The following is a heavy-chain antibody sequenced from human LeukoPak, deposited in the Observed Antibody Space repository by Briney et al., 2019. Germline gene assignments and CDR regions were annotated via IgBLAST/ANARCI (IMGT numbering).Heavy chain of an antibody. CDR2: INQDGSEK. J-gene: IGHJ4*02. D-gene: IGHD2-2*01. CDR1: GFTFSGFW. CDR3: ARALDSSSSRYQAFEE. V-gene: IGHV3-7*01. Sequence: GGSLRLSCAASGFTFSGFWMSWVRQAPGKGLEWVANINQDGSEKYYVDSVKGRFTISRDNAKSSLYLQMNSLRAEDTAVYYCARALDSSSSRYQAFEEWGQGTLVTVSS.